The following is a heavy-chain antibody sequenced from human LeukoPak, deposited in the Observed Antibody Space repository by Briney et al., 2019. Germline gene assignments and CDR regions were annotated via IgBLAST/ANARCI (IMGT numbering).Heavy chain of an antibody. Sequence: GGSLRLSCAASGFTFSNYAMSWIRQAPGKGLEWVSYISSSGSTIYYADSVKGRFTISRDNAKNSLYLQMNSLRAEDTAVYYCARVAVVVPAAIVRYYYYMDVWGKGTTVTISS. CDR3: ARVAVVVPAAIVRYYYYMDV. CDR2: ISSSGSTI. D-gene: IGHD2-2*02. J-gene: IGHJ6*03. V-gene: IGHV3-11*01. CDR1: GFTFSNYA.